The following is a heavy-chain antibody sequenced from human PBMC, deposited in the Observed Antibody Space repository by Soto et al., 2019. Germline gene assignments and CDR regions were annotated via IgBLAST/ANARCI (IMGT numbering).Heavy chain of an antibody. CDR1: GDSISNYY. Sequence: LQTLSVTCTVWGDSISNYYPCWNRQPPGKGLEWIGYIYYSGSTYYNPSLKSLVTISVDTSKNQFSLKLSSVTVADTAVYFWARALLRGTPFDYGGQGSLVTV. J-gene: IGHJ4*02. V-gene: IGHV4-30-4*01. CDR2: IYYSGST. CDR3: ARALLRGTPFDY. D-gene: IGHD4-17*01.